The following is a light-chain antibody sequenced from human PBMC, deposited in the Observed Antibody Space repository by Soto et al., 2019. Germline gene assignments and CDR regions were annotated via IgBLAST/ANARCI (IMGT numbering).Light chain of an antibody. CDR2: GNS. V-gene: IGLV1-40*01. CDR1: SSNIGAGYD. J-gene: IGLJ2*01. Sequence: QSVLTQPPSVSRAPGQRVTISCTGSSSNIGAGYDVHWYQQLPGTSPKLLIYGNSNRPSGVPDRFSGSKSGTSASLAITGLQAEEEADYYCQSYDISLGGLVVFGGGTKLTVL. CDR3: QSYDISLGGLVV.